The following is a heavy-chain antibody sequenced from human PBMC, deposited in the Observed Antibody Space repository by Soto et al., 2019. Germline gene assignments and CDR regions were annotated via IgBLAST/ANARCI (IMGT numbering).Heavy chain of an antibody. Sequence: LRLSCAASGFPVSSNYMSWVRQAPGKGLEWVSVIYTGGSTYYADSVKGRFTISRDNSKNTLYLQMNSLRAEDSAVYYCAGGYYRYFDYWGQGTLVTVSS. V-gene: IGHV3-53*01. D-gene: IGHD3-22*01. CDR3: AGGYYRYFDY. J-gene: IGHJ4*02. CDR2: IYTGGST. CDR1: GFPVSSNY.